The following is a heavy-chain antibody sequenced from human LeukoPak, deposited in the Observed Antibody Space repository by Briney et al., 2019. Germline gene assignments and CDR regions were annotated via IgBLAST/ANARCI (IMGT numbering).Heavy chain of an antibody. CDR1: GYTFTNYD. V-gene: IGHV1-18*01. Sequence: ASVKVSCKASGYTFTNYDINWVRQAPGQGLEWMGWISGYNGNTNYAQKLQGRVTMTTDTSTTTAYMELRSLRSDDTAVYYCARVKSGYSYGRRAHWYFDLWGRGTLVTVSS. J-gene: IGHJ2*01. CDR3: ARVKSGYSYGRRAHWYFDL. CDR2: ISGYNGNT. D-gene: IGHD5-18*01.